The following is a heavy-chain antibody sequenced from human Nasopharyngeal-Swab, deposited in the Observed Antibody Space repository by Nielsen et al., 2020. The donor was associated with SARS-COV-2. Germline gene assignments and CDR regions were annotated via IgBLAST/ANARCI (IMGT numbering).Heavy chain of an antibody. J-gene: IGHJ4*02. CDR1: GFTFSNYA. V-gene: IGHV3-23*01. CDR3: AKESRKLLWFGEARGY. D-gene: IGHD3-10*01. CDR2: ISGSGGST. Sequence: GGSLRLSCAASGFTFSNYAMSWVRQAPGKGLEWVSAISGSGGSTYYADSVKGRFTISRDNSKNTLYLQMNSLRAEDTAVYYCAKESRKLLWFGEARGYWGQGTLVTVSS.